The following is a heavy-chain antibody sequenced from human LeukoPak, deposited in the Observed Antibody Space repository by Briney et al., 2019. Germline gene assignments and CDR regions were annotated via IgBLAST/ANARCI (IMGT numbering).Heavy chain of an antibody. CDR2: ISGSGGST. V-gene: IGHV3-23*01. Sequence: GGSLRLSCAASGFTFSSYAMSWVRQAPGKGLEWVSAISGSGGSTYYADSVKGRFTISRDNSKNTLYLQMNSLRAEDTAVYYCAKTYRDRYYYYYYMDVWGKGTTVTVSS. J-gene: IGHJ6*03. CDR1: GFTFSSYA. D-gene: IGHD5-24*01. CDR3: AKTYRDRYYYYYYMDV.